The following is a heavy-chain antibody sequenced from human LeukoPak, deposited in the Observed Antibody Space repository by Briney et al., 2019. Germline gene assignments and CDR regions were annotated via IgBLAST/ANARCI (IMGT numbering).Heavy chain of an antibody. CDR1: GGSISSFH. J-gene: IGHJ6*03. CDR3: TRDQYHFDRDYFNYYMDV. CDR2: VYYTGST. Sequence: SETLSLTCTVSGGSISSFHLSWIRQPPGKGLEWIGYVYYTGSTNYNPSLKSRVTISVDTSQNQFSLKMNSVTAADTAVYYCTRDQYHFDRDYFNYYMDVWGKGTTVTVSS. V-gene: IGHV4-59*01. D-gene: IGHD3-22*01.